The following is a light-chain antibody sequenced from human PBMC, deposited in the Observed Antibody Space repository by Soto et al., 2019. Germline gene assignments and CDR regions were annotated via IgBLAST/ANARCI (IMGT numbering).Light chain of an antibody. CDR2: AAS. CDR1: QSISSSY. Sequence: EIELTQSPGTLSLSPGDRATISCRASQSISSSYVAWYQQKAGQPPRLLIYAASSRGTGIPDRFSGSGSGTEFTLTISRLEPEDFAMYYCQQYSSYARTFGGGTKVEIK. V-gene: IGKV3-20*01. CDR3: QQYSSYART. J-gene: IGKJ4*01.